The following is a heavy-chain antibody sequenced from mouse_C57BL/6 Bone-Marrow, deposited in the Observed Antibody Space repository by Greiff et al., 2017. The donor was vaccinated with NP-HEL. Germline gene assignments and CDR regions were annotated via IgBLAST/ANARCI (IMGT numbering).Heavy chain of an antibody. Sequence: QVQLQQSGAELARPGASVKLSCKASGYTFTSYGISWVKQRTGQGLEWIGEIYPRSGNTYYNEKFKGKATLTADKSSSTAYMELRSLTSEDSAVYFCARSTMVPFAYWGQGTLVTVSA. V-gene: IGHV1-81*01. J-gene: IGHJ3*01. CDR1: GYTFTSYG. CDR3: ARSTMVPFAY. D-gene: IGHD2-2*01. CDR2: IYPRSGNT.